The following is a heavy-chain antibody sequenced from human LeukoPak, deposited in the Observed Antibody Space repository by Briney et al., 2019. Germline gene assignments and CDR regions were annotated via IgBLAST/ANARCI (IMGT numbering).Heavy chain of an antibody. CDR1: GFTFSSYD. D-gene: IGHD2-2*01. CDR2: ISYDGSNK. V-gene: IGHV3-30*03. Sequence: GGSLRLSCAASGFTFSSYDMHWVRQAPGKGLEWVAVISYDGSNKYYADSVKGRFTISRDNAKNSLYLQMNSLRAEDTAVYYCARDRCSSTSCYSYYYYGMDVWGQGTTVTVSS. CDR3: ARDRCSSTSCYSYYYYGMDV. J-gene: IGHJ6*02.